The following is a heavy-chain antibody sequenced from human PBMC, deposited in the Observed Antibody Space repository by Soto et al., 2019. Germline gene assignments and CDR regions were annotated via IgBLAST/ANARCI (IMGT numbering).Heavy chain of an antibody. D-gene: IGHD6-19*01. CDR2: IFHSGDT. V-gene: IGHV4-4*02. CDR3: AYSTGWYRHDV. Sequence: QVKLQESGPGLVKPSGTLSLTCAVSGDSISNSRWWTWVRQPPGKGLEWIGDIFHSGDTNYNPSLKSRVFISVDKSQNQFSLKVSSVTAAVTAVYYCAYSTGWYRHDVWGQGTLVTVSS. CDR1: GDSISNSRW. J-gene: IGHJ3*01.